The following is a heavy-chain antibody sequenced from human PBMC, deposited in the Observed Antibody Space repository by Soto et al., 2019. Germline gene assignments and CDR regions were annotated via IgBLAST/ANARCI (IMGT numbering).Heavy chain of an antibody. J-gene: IGHJ6*02. Sequence: SETLSLTCTLSGVSITSGAYYWTWVRQHPGKCLEWIGEIYHSGSTNYNPSLKSRVTISVDKSKNQFSLKLSSVTAADTAVYYCARDSGLELGRGAYYYYYYGMDVWGQGTTVTVSS. CDR2: IYHSGST. CDR3: ARDSGLELGRGAYYYYYYGMDV. D-gene: IGHD1-7*01. V-gene: IGHV4-31*03. CDR1: GVSITSGAYY.